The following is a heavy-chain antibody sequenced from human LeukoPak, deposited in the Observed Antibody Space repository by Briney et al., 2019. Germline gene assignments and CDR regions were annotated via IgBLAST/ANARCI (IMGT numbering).Heavy chain of an antibody. CDR1: EYTFTSYY. D-gene: IGHD6-19*01. CDR2: INPSGGST. CDR3: ARGGGGVAGQLSPDY. V-gene: IGHV1-46*01. J-gene: IGHJ4*02. Sequence: ASVKVSCKASEYTFTSYYMHWVRQAPGQGLEWMGIINPSGGSTSYAQKFQGRVTMTGDTSTYTVYMELSSLRSEDTAVYYCARGGGGVAGQLSPDYWGQGTLVTVSP.